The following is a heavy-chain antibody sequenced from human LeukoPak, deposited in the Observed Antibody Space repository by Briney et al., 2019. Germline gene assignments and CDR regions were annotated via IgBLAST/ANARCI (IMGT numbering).Heavy chain of an antibody. D-gene: IGHD4-17*01. CDR3: TKVISFAVTRVYYFDY. CDR2: ISGSGGST. V-gene: IGHV3-23*01. J-gene: IGHJ4*02. Sequence: GGSLRLSCAASGFTFSSYAMSWVRQAPGKGLEWVSAISGSGGSTYHADSVKGRFTISRDNSKNTLYLQMNGLRAEDTAVYYCTKVISFAVTRVYYFDYWGQGTLVTVSS. CDR1: GFTFSSYA.